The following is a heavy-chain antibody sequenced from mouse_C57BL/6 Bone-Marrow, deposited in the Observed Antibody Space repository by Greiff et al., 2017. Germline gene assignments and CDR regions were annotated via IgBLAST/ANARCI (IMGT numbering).Heavy chain of an antibody. Sequence: QVQLQQSGAELARPGASVKLSCKASGYTFTSYGISWVKQRTGQGLEWIGEIYPRSGITYYNEKFKGKATLTADKSSSTAYMELRSLTSEDSAVYFCARSFITTVVAPYYAMDYWGQGTSVTVSS. V-gene: IGHV1-81*01. D-gene: IGHD1-1*01. J-gene: IGHJ4*01. CDR1: GYTFTSYG. CDR2: IYPRSGIT. CDR3: ARSFITTVVAPYYAMDY.